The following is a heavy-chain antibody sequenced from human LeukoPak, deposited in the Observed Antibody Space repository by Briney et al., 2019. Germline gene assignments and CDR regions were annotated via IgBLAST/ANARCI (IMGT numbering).Heavy chain of an antibody. CDR1: GGSFSGYY. CDR2: INHSGST. CDR3: ARGRGYYDSSGYYSDY. J-gene: IGHJ4*02. D-gene: IGHD3-22*01. Sequence: SETLSLTCAVYGGSFSGYYWSWIRQPPGKGLEWIGEINHSGSTNYNPSLKSRVTISVDTSKNQFSLKLSSVTAADTAVYYCARGRGYYDSSGYYSDYWGQGTLVTVSS. V-gene: IGHV4-34*01.